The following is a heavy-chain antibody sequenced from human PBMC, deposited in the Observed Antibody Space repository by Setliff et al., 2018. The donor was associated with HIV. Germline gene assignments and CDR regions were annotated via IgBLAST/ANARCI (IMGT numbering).Heavy chain of an antibody. CDR3: ARDSSPFKYYNFWSGYYTNEPVDFDI. CDR1: GGSISSHY. J-gene: IGHJ3*02. Sequence: SETLSLTCTVSGGSISSHYWSWVRQPPGKELEWIGSIYYSGSTNYNPSLKSRVTISVDTSKNQFSLKLSSVTAADTAVYYCARDSSPFKYYNFWSGYYTNEPVDFDIWGQGTMVTVSS. V-gene: IGHV4-59*11. CDR2: IYYSGST. D-gene: IGHD3-3*01.